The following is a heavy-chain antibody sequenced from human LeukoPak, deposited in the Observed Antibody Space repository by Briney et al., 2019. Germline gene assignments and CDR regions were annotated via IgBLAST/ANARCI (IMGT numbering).Heavy chain of an antibody. Sequence: SGGSLRLSCAASGFTFSSYWMSWVRQAPGKGLEWVANIKQDGSEKYYVDSVKGRFTISRDNAKNSLYLQMNSLRAEDTAVYYCARDYGYSGYDWGSYYYYGMDVCGQGTTVTVSS. CDR1: GFTFSSYW. CDR3: ARDYGYSGYDWGSYYYYGMDV. CDR2: IKQDGSEK. V-gene: IGHV3-7*01. J-gene: IGHJ6*02. D-gene: IGHD5-12*01.